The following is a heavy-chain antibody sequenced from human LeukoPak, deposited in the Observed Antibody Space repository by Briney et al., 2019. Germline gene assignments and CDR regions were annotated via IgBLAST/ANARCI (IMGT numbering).Heavy chain of an antibody. V-gene: IGHV1-18*01. D-gene: IGHD3-3*01. J-gene: IGHJ4*02. CDR3: ARDVITIFGVVPSPFDY. Sequence: ASVKVSCKASGYTFTSYGTSWVRQAPGQGLEWMGWISAYNGNTNYAQKLQGRVTMTTDTSTSTAYMELRSLRSDDTAVYYCARDVITIFGVVPSPFDYWGQGTLVTVSS. CDR1: GYTFTSYG. CDR2: ISAYNGNT.